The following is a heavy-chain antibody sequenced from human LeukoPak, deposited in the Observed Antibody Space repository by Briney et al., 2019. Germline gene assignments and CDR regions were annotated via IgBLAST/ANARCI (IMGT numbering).Heavy chain of an antibody. CDR1: GFTFSSYG. CDR3: AAPRKPCIAAAFGY. J-gene: IGHJ4*02. CDR2: ISGSGGST. V-gene: IGHV3-23*01. Sequence: GGTLRLSCAASGFTFSSYGMSWVRQAPGKGLEWVSAISGSGGSTYYADSVKGRFTISRDNSKNTLYLQMNSLRAEDTAVYYCAAPRKPCIAAAFGYWGQGTLVTVSS. D-gene: IGHD6-13*01.